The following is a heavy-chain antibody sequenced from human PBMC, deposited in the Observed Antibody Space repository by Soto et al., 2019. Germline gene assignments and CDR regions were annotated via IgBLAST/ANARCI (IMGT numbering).Heavy chain of an antibody. CDR3: AKCGGLGTPRGAGACYCPIDY. Sequence: GGSLRLSCATSGFSFSTYTMSWLRQAPGKGLEWVSCFSGSGGTTYYADSVRGRFTISRDNSKNTLYLQMNSLRAGDTAVYYCAKCGGLGTPRGAGACYCPIDYWGQGSLVTVSS. CDR2: FSGSGGTT. V-gene: IGHV3-23*01. D-gene: IGHD2-21*02. CDR1: GFSFSTYT. J-gene: IGHJ4*02.